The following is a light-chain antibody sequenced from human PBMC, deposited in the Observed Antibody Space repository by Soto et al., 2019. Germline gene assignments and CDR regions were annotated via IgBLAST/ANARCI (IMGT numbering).Light chain of an antibody. CDR3: QKYDSAPWT. CDR2: AAS. V-gene: IGKV1-27*01. CDR1: QGISNY. J-gene: IGKJ1*01. Sequence: DIQMTQSPSSLSASVRDRVTITCRASQGISNYFAWYQQKPGKVPKLLIYAASTLQSGIPSRFSGSGSGTDFTLTISSLNPEDVATYYCQKYDSAPWTFGQGTKVEIK.